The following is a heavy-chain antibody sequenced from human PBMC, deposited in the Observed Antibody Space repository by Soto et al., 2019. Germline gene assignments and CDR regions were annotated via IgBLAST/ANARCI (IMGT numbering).Heavy chain of an antibody. V-gene: IGHV3-23*01. D-gene: IGHD3-10*01. Sequence: GGSLRLSCAASGFTFSSYAMSWVRQAPGKGLEWVSGFRSSGDDGTTYYADSVKGRFTISRDNSKNTLFLQMDNLRAEDTAIYYCAKKVNSGPGSQYFDYWGQGTLVTVSS. CDR3: AKKVNSGPGSQYFDY. CDR2: FRSSGDDGTT. J-gene: IGHJ4*02. CDR1: GFTFSSYA.